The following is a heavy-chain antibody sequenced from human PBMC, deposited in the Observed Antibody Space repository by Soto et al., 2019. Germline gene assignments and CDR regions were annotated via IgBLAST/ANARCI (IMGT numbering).Heavy chain of an antibody. CDR2: ITNSGDTI. J-gene: IGHJ6*02. V-gene: IGHV3-11*01. Sequence: QVQLVESGGGLVKPGGSLRLSCAASGFISSDYYMSWIRQAPGKGLEYISYITNSGDTIYNADSVRGRFTMSRDNAKNSLYLQKTSLRAEDTAVYYCARDRSSSWYGRGYHYYGMDVWGQGTTVTVSS. CDR3: ARDRSSSWYGRGYHYYGMDV. CDR1: GFISSDYY. D-gene: IGHD6-13*01.